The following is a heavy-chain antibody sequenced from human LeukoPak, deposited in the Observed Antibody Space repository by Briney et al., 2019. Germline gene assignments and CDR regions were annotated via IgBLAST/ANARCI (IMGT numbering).Heavy chain of an antibody. Sequence: GGSLRLSCAASGFAFSNFAMHWVRQAPGKGLQWVAVVSYEGTIKYYSDSAKGRFTISRDNSNSLISLQMDNLTTEDTAVYYCAREKFDSWGQGTLVIVSP. CDR1: GFAFSNFA. CDR3: AREKFDS. CDR2: VSYEGTIK. J-gene: IGHJ5*01. V-gene: IGHV3-30*14.